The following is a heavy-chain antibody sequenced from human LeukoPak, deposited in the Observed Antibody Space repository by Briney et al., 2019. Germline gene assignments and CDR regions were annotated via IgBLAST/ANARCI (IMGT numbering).Heavy chain of an antibody. CDR1: GFTFDDYA. CDR3: ARDRGYSSSWYVWDPYYYYYYMDV. V-gene: IGHV3-21*01. Sequence: GGSLRLSCAASGFTFDDYAMHWVRQAPGKGLEWVSSISSSSSYIYYADSVKGRFTISRDNAKNSLYLQMNSLRAEDTAVYYCARDRGYSSSWYVWDPYYYYYYMDVWGKGTTVTVSS. CDR2: ISSSSSYI. J-gene: IGHJ6*03. D-gene: IGHD6-13*01.